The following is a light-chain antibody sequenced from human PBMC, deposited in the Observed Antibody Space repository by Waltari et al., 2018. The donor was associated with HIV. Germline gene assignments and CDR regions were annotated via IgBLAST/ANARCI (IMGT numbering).Light chain of an antibody. CDR3: AVWDDSLNGLWV. V-gene: IGLV1-44*01. J-gene: IGLJ3*02. Sequence: QSELTQPPSASGTTGQRGPISCSGRNPRIGTTTVHRYQHPPGTAPKLLIFNTNQRPSGVPDRFSGSKSGTSASLAISGLQSEDEADYFCAVWDDSLNGLWVFGGGTKVTVL. CDR2: NTN. CDR1: NPRIGTTT.